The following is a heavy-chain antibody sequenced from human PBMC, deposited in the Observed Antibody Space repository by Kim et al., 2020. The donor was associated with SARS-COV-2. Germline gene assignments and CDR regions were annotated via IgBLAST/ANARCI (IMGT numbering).Heavy chain of an antibody. J-gene: IGHJ6*02. CDR1: GGTFSSYA. D-gene: IGHD2-2*01. Sequence: SVKVSCKASGGTFSSYAISWVRQAPGQGLEWMGGIIPIFGTANYAQKFQGRVTITADESTSTAYMELSSLRTEDTAVYYCARVLPLVVVPAARLMEVPPKNYGMDVWGQGTTVTVSS. V-gene: IGHV1-69*13. CDR2: IIPIFGTA. CDR3: ARVLPLVVVPAARLMEVPPKNYGMDV.